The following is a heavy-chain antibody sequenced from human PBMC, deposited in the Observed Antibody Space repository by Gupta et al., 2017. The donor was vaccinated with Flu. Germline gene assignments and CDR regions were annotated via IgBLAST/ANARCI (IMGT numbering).Heavy chain of an antibody. D-gene: IGHD6-13*01. CDR3: ARHLAASWNWFDP. Sequence: QLQLQESGPGLVKPSETLSLTGTVSGGSISSSSYYWGWIRQPPGKGLEGIGSIYYSGRTYDNPSLKSPVTISVDTSNNQFSLKLSSGTAADTAVYYCARHLAASWNWFDPCVQVTLVTVSS. V-gene: IGHV4-39*01. CDR1: GGSISSSSYY. J-gene: IGHJ5*02. CDR2: IYYSGRT.